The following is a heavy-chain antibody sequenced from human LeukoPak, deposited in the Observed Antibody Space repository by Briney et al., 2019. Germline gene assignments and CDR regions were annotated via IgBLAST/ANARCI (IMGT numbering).Heavy chain of an antibody. CDR3: ARARRFAAAGTTAFDI. V-gene: IGHV4-30-4*08. CDR1: GGSFSSGDYY. J-gene: IGHJ3*02. Sequence: SETLSLTCTVSGGSFSSGDYYWNWIRQPQGKGLEWIDYIYYSGNTYYNPSLKSRLTISVDTSKNQFSLQLTSVTAADTAVYYCARARRFAAAGTTAFDIWGQGTMVTVSS. CDR2: IYYSGNT. D-gene: IGHD6-13*01.